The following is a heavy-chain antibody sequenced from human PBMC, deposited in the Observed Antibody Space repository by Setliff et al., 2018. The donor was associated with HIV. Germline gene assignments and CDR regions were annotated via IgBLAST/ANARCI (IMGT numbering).Heavy chain of an antibody. V-gene: IGHV1-2*02. CDR1: GYTFTGYY. CDR2: INPNNGGT. Sequence: ASVKVSCKDSGYTFTGYYMHWVRQAPGQGLEGMGWINPNNGGTKYAQKFQGRVTITRDTSISTAYMELCRLISDDTAVYYCAYDHCSSSGCYVYSSFGMDVWGQGTMVTVSS. CDR3: AYDHCSSSGCYVYSSFGMDV. D-gene: IGHD2-2*01. J-gene: IGHJ6*02.